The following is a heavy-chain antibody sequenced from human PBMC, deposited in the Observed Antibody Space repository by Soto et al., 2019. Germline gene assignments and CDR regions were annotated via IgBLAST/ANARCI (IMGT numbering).Heavy chain of an antibody. CDR1: GFTFRSYA. Sequence: EVQLLESGGGLVQPGGSLRLSCAASGFTFRSYAKSWVRHAPGKGLEWVSAISGSGGSTYYADSVKGRFTISRDNSKNTLYLQMNSLRAEDTAVYYCAKGQGMHSDYWGQGTLVTVSS. J-gene: IGHJ4*02. CDR2: ISGSGGST. CDR3: AKGQGMHSDY. V-gene: IGHV3-23*01. D-gene: IGHD2-8*01.